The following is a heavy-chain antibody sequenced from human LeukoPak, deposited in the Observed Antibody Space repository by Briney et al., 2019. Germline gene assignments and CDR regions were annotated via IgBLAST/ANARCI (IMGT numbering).Heavy chain of an antibody. J-gene: IGHJ3*02. CDR1: GFTFSSYA. CDR3: ASWGGRLPAAFDI. V-gene: IGHV3-30-3*01. D-gene: IGHD3-10*01. CDR2: ISYDGSNK. Sequence: GGSLRLSCAASGFTFSSYAMHWVRQAPGKGLEWVAVISYDGSNKYYADSVKGRFTISRDNSKNTLYLQMNSLRAEDTAVYYCASWGGRLPAAFDIWGQGTMVTVSS.